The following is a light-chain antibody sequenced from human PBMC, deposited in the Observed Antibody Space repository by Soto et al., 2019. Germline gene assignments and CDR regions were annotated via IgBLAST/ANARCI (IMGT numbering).Light chain of an antibody. CDR1: QGISSY. V-gene: IGKV1-27*01. J-gene: IGKJ3*01. CDR3: QKYNSAPQT. Sequence: DIQMTQSPSSLSASVGDRVTITCRASQGISSYLAWYQQKPGKVPKLLIYAASTLQPGVPSRFSGSGSGTDFTLTISSLQPEDVATYDCQKYNSAPQTFGPGTKVDIK. CDR2: AAS.